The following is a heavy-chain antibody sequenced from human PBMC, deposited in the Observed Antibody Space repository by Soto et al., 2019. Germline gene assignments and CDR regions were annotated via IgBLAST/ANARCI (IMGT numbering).Heavy chain of an antibody. CDR1: GFTVSSNY. J-gene: IGHJ4*02. V-gene: IGHV3-53*01. Sequence: GGSLRLSCAASGFTVSSNYMSWVRQAPGKGLEWVSVIYSGGSTYYADSVKGRFTISRDNSKNTLYLQMNSLRAEDTAVYYCARMYYYDSSGYIFDYWGQGTLVTVSS. CDR3: ARMYYYDSSGYIFDY. CDR2: IYSGGST. D-gene: IGHD3-22*01.